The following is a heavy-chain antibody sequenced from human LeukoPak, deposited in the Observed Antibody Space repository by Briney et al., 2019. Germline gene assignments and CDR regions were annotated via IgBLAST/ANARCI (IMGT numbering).Heavy chain of an antibody. Sequence: ASVKVSCKASGYTFTSYDINWVRQATGQGLEWMGWMNPNSGNTGYAQKFQGRVTITRNPSISTAYMELSSLRSEDTAVYYCARGYSGYDYYYYYMDVWGKGTTVTVSS. V-gene: IGHV1-8*03. J-gene: IGHJ6*03. CDR2: MNPNSGNT. CDR1: GYTFTSYD. CDR3: ARGYSGYDYYYYYMDV. D-gene: IGHD5-12*01.